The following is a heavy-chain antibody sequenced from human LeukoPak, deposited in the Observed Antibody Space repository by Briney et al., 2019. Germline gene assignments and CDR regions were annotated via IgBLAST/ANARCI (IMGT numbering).Heavy chain of an antibody. V-gene: IGHV1-2*02. D-gene: IGHD6-13*01. Sequence: GASVKVSCKASGYTLTGYYMHWVRQAPGQGLEWMGWINPNSGGTNYAQKFQGRVTMTRDTSISTAYMELSRLRSDDTAVYYCATLGSIAAAVPYFDYWGQGTLVTVSS. J-gene: IGHJ4*02. CDR1: GYTLTGYY. CDR3: ATLGSIAAAVPYFDY. CDR2: INPNSGGT.